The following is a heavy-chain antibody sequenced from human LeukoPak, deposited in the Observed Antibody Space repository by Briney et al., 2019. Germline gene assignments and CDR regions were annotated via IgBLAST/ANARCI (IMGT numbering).Heavy chain of an antibody. J-gene: IGHJ4*02. CDR2: ISAYNGNT. V-gene: IGHV1-18*01. D-gene: IGHD3-22*01. CDR1: GYTFTSYG. CDR3: ASCSYDSSGYYYLSYFDY. Sequence: ASVKVSCKASGYTFTSYGISWVRQAPGQGLEWMGWISAYNGNTNYAQKFQGRVTITTDESTSTAYMELSSLRSEDTAVYYCASCSYDSSGYYYLSYFDYWGQGTLVTVSS.